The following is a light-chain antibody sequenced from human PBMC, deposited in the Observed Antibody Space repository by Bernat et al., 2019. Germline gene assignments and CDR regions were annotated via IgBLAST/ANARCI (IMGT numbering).Light chain of an antibody. V-gene: IGLV1-40*01. CDR2: GRS. CDR3: QSYDSNLSGSV. CDR1: RSNIGAGHD. Sequence: QSVLTQPPAVSGAPGQRVTISCTGSRSNIGAGHDVHWYQQLPGTAPKLPIYGRSNRPSGVPRRFSASKSGTSASLAITGLQAEDEADYYCQSYDSNLSGSVFGGGTKLTVL. J-gene: IGLJ2*01.